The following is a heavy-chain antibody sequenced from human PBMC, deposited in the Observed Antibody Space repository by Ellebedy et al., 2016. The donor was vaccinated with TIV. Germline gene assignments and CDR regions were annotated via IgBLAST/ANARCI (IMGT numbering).Heavy chain of an antibody. J-gene: IGHJ4*02. Sequence: GESLKISCAASGFTFSSYGMHWVRQAPGKGLEWVAFIRYDGSNKYYADSVKGRFTISRDNAKNSLYLQMNSLRAEDTAVYYCARDRRYFDWSPDYWGQGTLVTVSS. D-gene: IGHD3-9*01. CDR3: ARDRRYFDWSPDY. V-gene: IGHV3-30*02. CDR2: IRYDGSNK. CDR1: GFTFSSYG.